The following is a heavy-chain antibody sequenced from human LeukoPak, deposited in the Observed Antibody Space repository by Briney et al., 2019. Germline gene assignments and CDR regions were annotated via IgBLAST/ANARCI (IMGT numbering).Heavy chain of an antibody. CDR2: ISSSGSTI. Sequence: GGSLRLSYAASGFTFSSYEMNWVRQAPGKGLEWVSYISSSGSTIYYADSVKGRFTISRDNAKNSLYLQMNSLRAEDTAVYYCASQVNWNYDYWGQGTLVTVSS. CDR3: ASQVNWNYDY. CDR1: GFTFSSYE. D-gene: IGHD1-1*01. J-gene: IGHJ4*02. V-gene: IGHV3-48*03.